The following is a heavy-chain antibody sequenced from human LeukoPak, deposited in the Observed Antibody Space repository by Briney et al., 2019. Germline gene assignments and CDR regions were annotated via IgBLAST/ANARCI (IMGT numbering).Heavy chain of an antibody. Sequence: GGSLRPSCAASGFTFSSYAMSWVRQAPGKGLEWVSAISGSGGSTYYADSVKGRFTISRDNAKNSLYLQMNSLRAEDTAVYYCARDPYSGGYGDYYYYYMDLWGQGTRSPSP. CDR2: ISGSGGST. CDR1: GFTFSSYA. D-gene: IGHD1-26*01. V-gene: IGHV3-23*01. J-gene: IGHJ6*03. CDR3: ARDPYSGGYGDYYYYYMDL.